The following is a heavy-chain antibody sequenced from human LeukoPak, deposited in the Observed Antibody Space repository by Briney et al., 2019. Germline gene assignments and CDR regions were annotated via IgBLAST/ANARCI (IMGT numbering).Heavy chain of an antibody. V-gene: IGHV3-11*01. CDR3: ARVVKVLRRGGDPYRSPAYYYYMDV. D-gene: IGHD2-21*02. J-gene: IGHJ6*03. CDR2: ISSSGSTI. Sequence: GGSLRLSCAASGFTFSDYYMSWIRQAPGKGLEWVSYISSSGSTIYYADSVRGRFTISRDNAKNSLYLQMNSLRAEDTAVYYCARVVKVLRRGGDPYRSPAYYYYMDVWGKGTTVTISS. CDR1: GFTFSDYY.